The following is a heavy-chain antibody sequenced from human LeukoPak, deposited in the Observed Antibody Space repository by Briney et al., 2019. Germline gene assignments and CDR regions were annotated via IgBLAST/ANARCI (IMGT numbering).Heavy chain of an antibody. CDR1: GFTFSDYY. CDR2: FSSSSSYT. V-gene: IGHV3-11*06. Sequence: PGGCLRLSCAASGFTFSDYYMSWIRQAPGKGLEWVSYFSSSSSYTKYADSVKGRFTISRDNAKNTLYLQVNSLRAEDTAVYYCARGTGTTAYFDYWGQGTLVTVSS. J-gene: IGHJ4*02. CDR3: ARGTGTTAYFDY. D-gene: IGHD1-1*01.